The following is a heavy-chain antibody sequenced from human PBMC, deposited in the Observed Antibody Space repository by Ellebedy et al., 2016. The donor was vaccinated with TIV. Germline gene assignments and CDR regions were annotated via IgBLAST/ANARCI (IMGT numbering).Heavy chain of an antibody. CDR3: ARRGDSDFDS. CDR2: IHPSDSDT. J-gene: IGHJ4*02. CDR1: GYNFSNNW. V-gene: IGHV5-10-1*01. D-gene: IGHD4-17*01. Sequence: GESLKIPCKISGYNFSNNWISWVRQKPGTCLEWKGRIHPSDSDTDYRPSFRGHITMSVDKSISFAFLQWSSLQASDTAMYYCARRGDSDFDSWGQGTVVTVSP.